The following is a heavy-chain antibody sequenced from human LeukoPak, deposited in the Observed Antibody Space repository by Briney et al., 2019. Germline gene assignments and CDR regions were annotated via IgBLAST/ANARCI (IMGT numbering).Heavy chain of an antibody. CDR3: ARDYSSSWYGYYYYGMDV. CDR2: ISSSSSYI. CDR1: GFTFSSYS. J-gene: IGHJ6*02. D-gene: IGHD6-13*01. V-gene: IGHV3-21*01. Sequence: GGSLRLSCAASGFTFSSYSMNWVRQAPGKGLEWVSSISSSSSYIYYADSVKGRFTISRDNAKNSLYLQMNSLRAEDTAVYYCARDYSSSWYGYYYYGMDVWGQGTTVTVSS.